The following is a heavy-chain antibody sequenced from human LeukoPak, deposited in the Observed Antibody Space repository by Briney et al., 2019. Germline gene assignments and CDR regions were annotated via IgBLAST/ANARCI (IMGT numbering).Heavy chain of an antibody. V-gene: IGHV3-21*01. D-gene: IGHD1-14*01. Sequence: GGSLRLSCAASGFTFTTYNMNWVRQAPGKRLEWVSSITSSSSYTFYADSVKGRFTISRDNAKNSLYLQMNSLRADDTAMYYCAKDNPLDYWGQGTLVIVSS. CDR3: AKDNPLDY. CDR2: ITSSSSYT. J-gene: IGHJ4*02. CDR1: GFTFTTYN.